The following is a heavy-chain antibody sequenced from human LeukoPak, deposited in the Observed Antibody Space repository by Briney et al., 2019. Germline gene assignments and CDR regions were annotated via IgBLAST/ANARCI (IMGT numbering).Heavy chain of an antibody. J-gene: IGHJ4*02. CDR3: ARALDEGARFDY. V-gene: IGHV3-30-3*01. Sequence: RPGGSLRHSCTASGFTFSTYAMHWVRQAPGKGLEWVAVISYDGSNKYYADSVKGRFTISRDNSKNTLYLQMNSLRAEDTAVYYCARALDEGARFDYWGQGTLVTVSS. CDR2: ISYDGSNK. CDR1: GFTFSTYA.